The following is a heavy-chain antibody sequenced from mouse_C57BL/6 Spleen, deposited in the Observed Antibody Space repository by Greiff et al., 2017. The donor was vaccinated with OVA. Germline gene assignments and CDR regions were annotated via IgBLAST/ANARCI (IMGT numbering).Heavy chain of an antibody. CDR1: GFTFSDYG. D-gene: IGHD1-2*01. V-gene: IGHV5-17*01. CDR3: ARRANYGLPDYAMDY. Sequence: EVQLVESGGGLVKPGGSLKLSCAASGFTFSDYGMHWVRQAPEKGLEWVAYISSGSSTIYYADTVKGRFTISSDNAKNTLFLQMTSLRSEDTSMYYCARRANYGLPDYAMDYWGQGTSVTVSS. J-gene: IGHJ4*01. CDR2: ISSGSSTI.